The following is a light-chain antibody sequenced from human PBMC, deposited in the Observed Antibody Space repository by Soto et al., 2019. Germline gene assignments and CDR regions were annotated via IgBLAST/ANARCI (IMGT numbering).Light chain of an antibody. V-gene: IGKV1-5*01. CDR1: QIISHY. Sequence: DIQMTQSPSSLSASVGDRVTITCRASQIISHYLAWYQQKPGKAPNLLIYDASTLEGGIPSRFSGSGSGTKFTLTITSLQPDDFATYYCQQYNSDSTFGQGTKLGIK. J-gene: IGKJ2*01. CDR3: QQYNSDST. CDR2: DAS.